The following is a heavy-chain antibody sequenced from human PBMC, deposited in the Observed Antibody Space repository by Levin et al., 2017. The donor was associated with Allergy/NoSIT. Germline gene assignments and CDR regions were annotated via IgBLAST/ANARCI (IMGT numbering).Heavy chain of an antibody. CDR3: ARQSPSTYSSGWDWYFDL. CDR2: ISGSGTTT. J-gene: IGHJ2*01. V-gene: IGHV3-23*01. D-gene: IGHD6-25*01. CDR1: GFTFSSYA. Sequence: LSGGSLRLSCAASGFTFSSYAMSWVRQAPGKGLEWVASISGSGTTTYYADSVKGRFTISRGNSEDTLYLQMNSLSAEDTAVYYCARQSPSTYSSGWDWYFDLWGRDTLVTVSS.